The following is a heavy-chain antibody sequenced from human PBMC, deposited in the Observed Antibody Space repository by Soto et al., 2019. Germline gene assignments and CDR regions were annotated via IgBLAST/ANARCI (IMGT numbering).Heavy chain of an antibody. D-gene: IGHD6-19*01. CDR2: ISAYNGNT. CDR3: ARDVPSSGWYTGPDH. J-gene: IGHJ4*02. Sequence: QVQLVQSGAEVKKPGASVKVSCKASGYTLTSYGISWVRQAPGQGLGWMGWISAYNGNTNYAQKLQGRVTMTTDTSTSTAYMEPRSLRPADTAVYYCARDVPSSGWYTGPDHWGQGTLVTVSS. CDR1: GYTLTSYG. V-gene: IGHV1-18*01.